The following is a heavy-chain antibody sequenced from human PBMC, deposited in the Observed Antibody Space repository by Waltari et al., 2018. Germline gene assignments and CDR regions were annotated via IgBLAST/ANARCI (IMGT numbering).Heavy chain of an antibody. V-gene: IGHV3-74*01. CDR2: NTSEGSGA. D-gene: IGHD3-10*01. J-gene: IGHJ6*02. CDR3: ASDRVLYGLDV. Sequence: EEQLVESGGGLVQPGGSLRLSCADSGFTLSTYWMHWVRQAPGKGLVWVSRNTSEGSGANYADSVKGRFTISRDNAKNTLYLQMNSLSAEDTAVYYCASDRVLYGLDVWGQGTTVTVSS. CDR1: GFTLSTYW.